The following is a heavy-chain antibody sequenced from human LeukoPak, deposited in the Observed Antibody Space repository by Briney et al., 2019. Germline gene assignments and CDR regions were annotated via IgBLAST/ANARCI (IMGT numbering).Heavy chain of an antibody. J-gene: IGHJ4*02. D-gene: IGHD3-9*01. CDR1: GFTFSSYA. V-gene: IGHV3-23*01. CDR2: ISGSGGST. Sequence: PGGSLRLSCAASGFTFSSYAMSWVRQAPGKGLEWVSAISGSGGSTYYADSVKGRFTISRDNSKNTLYLQMNSLRAEDTAVYYCAKGARTPYDILTGLFDYWGQGTLVTVSS. CDR3: AKGARTPYDILTGLFDY.